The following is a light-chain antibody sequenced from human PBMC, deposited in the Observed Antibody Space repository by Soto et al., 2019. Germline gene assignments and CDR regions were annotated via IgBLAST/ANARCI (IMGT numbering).Light chain of an antibody. V-gene: IGKV3-20*01. CDR1: QSVSSN. J-gene: IGKJ5*01. Sequence: EIVMTQSPATLSVSPGERATVSCRASQSVSSNLAWYQQKPGQAPRLLIYDTSSRATGIPDRFSGSGSGTDFTLTIRRMEPEDFAVFFCQKYGTSEIIFGQGKRLEIK. CDR2: DTS. CDR3: QKYGTSEII.